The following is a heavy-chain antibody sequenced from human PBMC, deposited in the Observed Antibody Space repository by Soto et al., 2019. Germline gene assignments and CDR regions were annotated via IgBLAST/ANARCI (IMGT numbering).Heavy chain of an antibody. D-gene: IGHD3-22*01. CDR3: ARDHFHYDVYYLDX. V-gene: IGHV1-18*04. Sequence: VFSVKVSCKASRYTFTSYGISWVRQAPGQGLEWMGWISAYNGNTNYAQKLQGRVTMTTDTSTSTAYMELRSLRSEDTAVYYCARDHFHYDVYYLDXWGQGTLLTVSX. J-gene: IGHJ4*02. CDR1: RYTFTSYG. CDR2: ISAYNGNT.